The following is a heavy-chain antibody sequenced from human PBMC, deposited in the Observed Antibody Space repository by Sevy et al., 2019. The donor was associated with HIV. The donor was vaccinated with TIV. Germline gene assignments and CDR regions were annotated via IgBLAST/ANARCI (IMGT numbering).Heavy chain of an antibody. V-gene: IGHV3-7*03. J-gene: IGHJ4*02. D-gene: IGHD3-3*01. CDR3: ARGPAPYYDFWSGIYFDF. CDR1: GFTLSSFW. CDR2: IKQGGSEK. Sequence: GGSLRLSCAASGFTLSSFWMTWVRQAPGKGLEWVANIKQGGSEKYYVDSVKGRFTISRDNAKNSLYLQMNSLRGEDTAVYYCARGPAPYYDFWSGIYFDFWGQGTLVTVSS.